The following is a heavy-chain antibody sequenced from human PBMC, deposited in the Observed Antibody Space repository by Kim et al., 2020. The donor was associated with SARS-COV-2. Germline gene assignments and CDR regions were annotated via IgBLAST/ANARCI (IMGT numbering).Heavy chain of an antibody. CDR1: GYTFTSYG. V-gene: IGHV1-18*04. D-gene: IGHD3-22*01. CDR2: FSAYNGNT. Sequence: ASVKVSCKASGYTFTSYGISWVRQAPGQGLEWMGWFSAYNGNTNHAQKLQGRVTMTTDTSTSTAYMELRILRFDDTAVYYCASVAITMIVVPPSSYWGQGTLVTVSS. J-gene: IGHJ4*02. CDR3: ASVAITMIVVPPSSY.